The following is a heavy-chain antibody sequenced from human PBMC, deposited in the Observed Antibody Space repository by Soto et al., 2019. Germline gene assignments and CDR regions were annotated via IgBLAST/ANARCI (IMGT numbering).Heavy chain of an antibody. CDR1: GGSISSYY. Sequence: ETLSLTCTVSGGSISSYYWSWIRQPPGKGMKWIGYIYYSGSTNYNPSLKSRVTISVDTSKNHFSLKLSSVTVADTAVYYCARRYSSSFDYWGQGTLVTVSS. CDR3: ARRYSSSFDY. CDR2: IYYSGST. V-gene: IGHV4-59*08. D-gene: IGHD6-13*01. J-gene: IGHJ4*02.